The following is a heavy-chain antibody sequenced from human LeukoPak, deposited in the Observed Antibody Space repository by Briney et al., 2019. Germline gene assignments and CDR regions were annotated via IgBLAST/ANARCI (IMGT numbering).Heavy chain of an antibody. CDR2: SSGYNANA. D-gene: IGHD2-2*01. CDR3: ARVGRGCSSIRCYWEDWFDP. Sequence: ASVKVSCKASGYSFTNSGITWIREAPGQGPEWLGWSSGYNANAHYAQNVQGRVTLTTDTSTNTAYMELRGLTSGDTAMYYCARVGRGCSSIRCYWEDWFDPCGQGTLVIVSS. V-gene: IGHV1-18*01. J-gene: IGHJ5*02. CDR1: GYSFTNSG.